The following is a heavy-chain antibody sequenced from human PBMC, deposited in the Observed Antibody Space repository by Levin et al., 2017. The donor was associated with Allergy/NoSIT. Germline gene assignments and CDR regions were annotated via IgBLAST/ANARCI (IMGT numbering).Heavy chain of an antibody. V-gene: IGHV5-51*01. D-gene: IGHD2-2*01. Sequence: KVSCKGSGYSFTSYWIGWVRQMPGKGLEWMGIIYPGDSDTRYSPSFQGQVTISADKSISTAYLQWSSLKASDTAMYYCARYRRDCSSTSCYGSGWFDPWGQGTLVTVSS. CDR2: IYPGDSDT. CDR1: GYSFTSYW. J-gene: IGHJ5*02. CDR3: ARYRRDCSSTSCYGSGWFDP.